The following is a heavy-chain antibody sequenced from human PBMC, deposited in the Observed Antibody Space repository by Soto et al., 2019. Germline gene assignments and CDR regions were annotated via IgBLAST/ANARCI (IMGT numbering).Heavy chain of an antibody. J-gene: IGHJ6*02. V-gene: IGHV3-30*18. CDR1: GFTFCNFG. Sequence: GGSLRLSCAASGFTFCNFGMNWVRQAPGKGLEWVAFISLDGSSKYYVDSVKGRFIISRDNAKNTLSLQMNSLKAEDTAVYYCAKDTSKYSSNWPAYYGLNVWGQGTTVTSP. D-gene: IGHD6-13*01. CDR2: ISLDGSSK. CDR3: AKDTSKYSSNWPAYYGLNV.